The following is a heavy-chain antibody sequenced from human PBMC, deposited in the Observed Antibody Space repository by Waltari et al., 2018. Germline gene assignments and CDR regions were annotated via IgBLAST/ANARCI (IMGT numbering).Heavy chain of an antibody. CDR2: IIPILGIA. Sequence: QVQLVQSGAEVKKPGSSVKVSCKASGGTFSSYPISWLRRAPGQGLEWMGRIIPILGIANYAQKFQGRVTITADKSTSTAYMELSSLRSEDTAVYYCAKALTMATGGWFDPWGQGTLVTVSS. V-gene: IGHV1-69*02. D-gene: IGHD3-10*01. CDR1: GGTFSSYP. CDR3: AKALTMATGGWFDP. J-gene: IGHJ5*02.